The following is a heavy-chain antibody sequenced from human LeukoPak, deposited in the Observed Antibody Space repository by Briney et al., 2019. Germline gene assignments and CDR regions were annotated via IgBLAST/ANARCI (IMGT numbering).Heavy chain of an antibody. J-gene: IGHJ6*02. CDR2: INPNSGGT. Sequence: ASVKVSCKASGYTFTGYYMHWVRQAPGQGLEWMGWINPNSGGTNYAQKFQGRVTMTRDTSISTAYMELSRLRSDDTAVYYCARDLGEYYYGMDVWGQGTTVTVSS. D-gene: IGHD3-10*01. V-gene: IGHV1-2*02. CDR1: GYTFTGYY. CDR3: ARDLGEYYYGMDV.